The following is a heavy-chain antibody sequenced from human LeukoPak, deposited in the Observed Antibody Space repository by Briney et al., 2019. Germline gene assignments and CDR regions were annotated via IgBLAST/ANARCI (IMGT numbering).Heavy chain of an antibody. CDR3: ARAYSFYFPTSNYDSAEPPLNWFDP. J-gene: IGHJ5*02. D-gene: IGHD1-14*01. CDR1: GGTFSSYA. Sequence: ASVKVSCKASGGTFSSYAISWVRQAPGQGLEWMGRINPNSGDTDYAQKFQGRVSMTRDRSINTAYMELSRLRSDDTAVYYCARAYSFYFPTSNYDSAEPPLNWFDPWGQEPWSSSPQ. V-gene: IGHV1-2*06. CDR2: INPNSGDT.